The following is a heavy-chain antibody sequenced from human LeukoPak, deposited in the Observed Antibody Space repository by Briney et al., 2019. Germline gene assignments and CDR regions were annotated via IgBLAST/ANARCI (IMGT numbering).Heavy chain of an antibody. D-gene: IGHD3-3*01. CDR2: IYYSGST. Sequence: SETLSLTCTVPGGSISSSSYYWGWIRQPPGKGLEWIGSIYYSGSTYYNPSLKSRVTISVDTSKNQFSLKLSSVTAADTAVYYCARGKTLTIFGVVETIDYWGQGTLVTVSS. CDR1: GGSISSSSYY. V-gene: IGHV4-39*01. CDR3: ARGKTLTIFGVVETIDY. J-gene: IGHJ4*02.